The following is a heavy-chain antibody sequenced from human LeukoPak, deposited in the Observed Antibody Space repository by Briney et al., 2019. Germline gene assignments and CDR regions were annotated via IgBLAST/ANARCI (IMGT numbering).Heavy chain of an antibody. V-gene: IGHV1-2*06. CDR3: ARMAYYYDSDGYSQLDY. J-gene: IGHJ4*02. CDR2: INPNSGGT. D-gene: IGHD3-22*01. Sequence: ASVKVSCKASGYTFTGYYMHWVRQAPGQGLEWMGRINPNSGGTNYAQKFQGRVTMTRDTSISTAYMELSRLRSDDTAVYYCARMAYYYDSDGYSQLDYWGQGTLVTVSS. CDR1: GYTFTGYY.